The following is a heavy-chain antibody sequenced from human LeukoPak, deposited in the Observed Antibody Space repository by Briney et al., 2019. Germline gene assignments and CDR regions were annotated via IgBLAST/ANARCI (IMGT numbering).Heavy chain of an antibody. D-gene: IGHD3-22*01. CDR3: ATSPTETYYYDSSGVGE. CDR2: VDPEDGET. Sequence: ATVKISCKXSGYTFTDYYMHWVQQAPGKGLEWMGLVDPEDGETIYAEKFQGRVTITADTSTDTAYMELSSLRSEDTAVYYCATSPTETYYYDSSGVGEWGQGTLVTVSS. J-gene: IGHJ4*02. CDR1: GYTFTDYY. V-gene: IGHV1-69-2*01.